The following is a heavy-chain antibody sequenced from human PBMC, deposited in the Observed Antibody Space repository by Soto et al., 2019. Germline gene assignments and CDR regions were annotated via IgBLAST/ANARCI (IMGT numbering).Heavy chain of an antibody. CDR3: ARAMGVDS. CDR1: GFTFSNHW. J-gene: IGHJ5*01. CDR2: IKADGSAK. D-gene: IGHD3-10*01. Sequence: EVHLVASGGGLVQPGGSLRLACAGSGFTFSNHWMNLVRQAPGKGQEWVANIKADGSAKYYVESVKGPFTISRDNAKNSWYLQLNSPRAEDSAVYYCARAMGVDSWGQGTRVTVSS. V-gene: IGHV3-7*03.